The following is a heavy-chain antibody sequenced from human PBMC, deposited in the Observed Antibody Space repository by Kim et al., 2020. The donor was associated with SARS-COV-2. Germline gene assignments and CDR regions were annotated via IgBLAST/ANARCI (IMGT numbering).Heavy chain of an antibody. Sequence: TDAQGFTGRFVFSLDTSVSTAYLQISSLKAEDTAVYYCAETYYDILSGMDVWGQGTTVTVSS. J-gene: IGHJ6*02. D-gene: IGHD3-9*01. V-gene: IGHV7-4-1*02. CDR3: AETYYDILSGMDV.